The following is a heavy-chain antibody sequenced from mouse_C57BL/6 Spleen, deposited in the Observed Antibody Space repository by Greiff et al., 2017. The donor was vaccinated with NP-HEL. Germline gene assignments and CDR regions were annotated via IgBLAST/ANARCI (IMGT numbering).Heavy chain of an antibody. CDR3: ARPDYGSSYPGY. CDR1: GFNIKNTY. CDR2: IDPANGNT. Sequence: EVQLVESVAELVRPGASVKLSCTASGFNIKNTYMHWVKQRPEQGLEWIGRIDPANGNTKYAPKFQGKATITADTASNTAYLQLSSLTSEDTAIYYCARPDYGSSYPGYWGKGTTRTVSS. D-gene: IGHD1-1*01. V-gene: IGHV14-3*01. J-gene: IGHJ2*01.